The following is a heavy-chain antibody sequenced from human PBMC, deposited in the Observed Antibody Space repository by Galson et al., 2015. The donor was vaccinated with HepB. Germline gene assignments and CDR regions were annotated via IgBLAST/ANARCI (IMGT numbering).Heavy chain of an antibody. V-gene: IGHV3-74*03. CDR1: GFSFSSCW. Sequence: SLRLSCAASGFSFSSCWMHWVRQAPGKGLVWVSRINSDGRDAKYGDFVMGRFTISRDNARNTVYLQMNSLRVEDTAVYYCATGAGAGSGSYAYWGQGTLVTVSS. J-gene: IGHJ4*02. CDR3: ATGAGAGSGSYAY. CDR2: INSDGRDA. D-gene: IGHD1-26*01.